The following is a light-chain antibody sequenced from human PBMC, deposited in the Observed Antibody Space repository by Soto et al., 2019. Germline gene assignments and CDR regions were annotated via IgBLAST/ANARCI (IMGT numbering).Light chain of an antibody. CDR2: EVT. V-gene: IGLV2-23*02. CDR3: CSYAGSSTSYV. Sequence: DLNHAASVTDVDLGARPISSTETSSDVGSYNLVSWYQQHPGKAPKLMIYEVTNRPSGVSNRFSGSKSGNTASLTISGLQAEDEADYYCCSYAGSSTSYVFGTGSKFTVL. J-gene: IGLJ1*01. CDR1: SSDVGSYNL.